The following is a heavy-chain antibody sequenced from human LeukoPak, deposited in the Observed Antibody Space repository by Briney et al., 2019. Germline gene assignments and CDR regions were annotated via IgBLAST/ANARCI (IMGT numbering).Heavy chain of an antibody. CDR1: GGSISSYH. Sequence: ASETLSLTCTVSGGSISSYHWSCIRQSPGKGLEWIGYIYYSGSTNYNPSLKSRVTISLGTSKNQFSLKLISVTAADTAVYYCARAYGGYSSSPYNWLDPWGQGTLVTVSS. J-gene: IGHJ5*02. CDR2: IYYSGST. V-gene: IGHV4-59*01. CDR3: ARAYGGYSSSPYNWLDP. D-gene: IGHD6-6*01.